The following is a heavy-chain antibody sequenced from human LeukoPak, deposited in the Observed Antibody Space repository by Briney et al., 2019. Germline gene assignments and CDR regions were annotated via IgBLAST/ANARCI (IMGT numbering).Heavy chain of an antibody. CDR3: AKGRPYSSGWSTYFDY. CDR2: ISYDGSNK. Sequence: GGSLRLSCAASGFTFSSYGMHWVRQAPGKGLEWVAVISYDGSNKYYADSVKGRFTISRDNSKNTLYLQMNSLRAEGTAVYYCAKGRPYSSGWSTYFDYWGQGTLVTVSS. J-gene: IGHJ4*02. D-gene: IGHD6-19*01. V-gene: IGHV3-30*18. CDR1: GFTFSSYG.